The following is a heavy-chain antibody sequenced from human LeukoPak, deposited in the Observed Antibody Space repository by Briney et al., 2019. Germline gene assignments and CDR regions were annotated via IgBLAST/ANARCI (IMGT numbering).Heavy chain of an antibody. CDR3: ARAGVITPRYFDY. CDR1: GGSITSYY. V-gene: IGHV4-59*01. Sequence: PSETLSLTCIVSGGSITSYYWSWLRQPPGKGLEWIGYIYYGGITHYNPSLKSRVTISLDTSKKQVSLKLSSVTAADTAVYYCARAGVITPRYFDYWGQGTLVTVSS. D-gene: IGHD3-10*01. CDR2: IYYGGIT. J-gene: IGHJ4*02.